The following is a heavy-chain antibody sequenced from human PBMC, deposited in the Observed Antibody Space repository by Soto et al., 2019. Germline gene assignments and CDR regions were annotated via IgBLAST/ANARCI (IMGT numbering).Heavy chain of an antibody. CDR3: ARETAGYTSTSAFDY. Sequence: GGSLRLSCAASGFTFSTYSMNWVRQAPGKGLEWISSISSTSTYIYYADSLKGRFTISRDNTKNSLYLQINSLRDDDTAVYYCARETAGYTSTSAFDYWGQGALVTVSS. CDR2: ISSTSTYI. D-gene: IGHD6-13*01. J-gene: IGHJ4*02. CDR1: GFTFSTYS. V-gene: IGHV3-21*01.